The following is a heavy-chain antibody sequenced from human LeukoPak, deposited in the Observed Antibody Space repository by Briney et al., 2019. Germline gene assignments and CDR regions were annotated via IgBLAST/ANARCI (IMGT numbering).Heavy chain of an antibody. CDR2: ISYDGSSE. Sequence: GGSLRLSCAAFGFTFSNYAVHWVRQAPGKGLEWVAVISYDGSSEYYVDSVKGRFTISRDNSKRTLYLQINSLRPDDTAMYYCARGEENTNGAFDYWGQGTLVTVSS. J-gene: IGHJ4*02. CDR3: ARGEENTNGAFDY. D-gene: IGHD1-26*01. V-gene: IGHV3-30-3*01. CDR1: GFTFSNYA.